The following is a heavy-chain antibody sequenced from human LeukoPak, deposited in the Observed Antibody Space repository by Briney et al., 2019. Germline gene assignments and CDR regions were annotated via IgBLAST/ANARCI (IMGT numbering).Heavy chain of an antibody. CDR1: GGSINSYF. Sequence: SETLSLTCTASGGSINSYFWSWIRQPPGKGLEWIAYIHSTGSTNYNPSLKSRVTISVDTSKNQFSLKVNSVTAADTAVYYCARYGDYRGIYFDYWGQGTLVTVSS. CDR2: IHSTGST. CDR3: ARYGDYRGIYFDY. D-gene: IGHD4-17*01. J-gene: IGHJ4*02. V-gene: IGHV4-59*08.